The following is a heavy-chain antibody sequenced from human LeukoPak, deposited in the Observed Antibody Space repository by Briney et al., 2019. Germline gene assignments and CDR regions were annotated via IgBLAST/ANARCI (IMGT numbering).Heavy chain of an antibody. CDR2: IYTSGST. CDR1: GGSISSYY. CDR3: ARNIRLGIAAAGTAYFDY. V-gene: IGHV4-4*07. Sequence: PSETLSLTCTVSGGSISSYYWSWIRQPAGKGLEWIGRIYTSGSTNYNPSLKSRVTMSVDTSKNQFSLKLSSVTAADTAVYYCARNIRLGIAAAGTAYFDYWGQGTLVTVSS. D-gene: IGHD6-13*01. J-gene: IGHJ4*02.